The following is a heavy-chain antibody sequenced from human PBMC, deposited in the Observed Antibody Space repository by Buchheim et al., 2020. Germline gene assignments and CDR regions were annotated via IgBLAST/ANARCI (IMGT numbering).Heavy chain of an antibody. CDR3: AKDRDIAARPIYYYGMDV. CDR2: ISYDGSNK. Sequence: QVQLVESGGGVVQPGRSLRLSCAASGFTFSSYGMHWVRQAPGKGLEWVAVISYDGSNKYYADSVKGRFTISRDNSKNTLYLQMNSLRAEDTAVYYYAKDRDIAARPIYYYGMDVWGQGTT. V-gene: IGHV3-30*18. CDR1: GFTFSSYG. D-gene: IGHD6-6*01. J-gene: IGHJ6*02.